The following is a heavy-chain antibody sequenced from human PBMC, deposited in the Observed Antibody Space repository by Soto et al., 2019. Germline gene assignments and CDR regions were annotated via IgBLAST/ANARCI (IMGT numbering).Heavy chain of an antibody. CDR1: GYSFTSYW. CDR2: IYPGDSDT. D-gene: IGHD3-10*01. V-gene: IGHV5-51*01. CDR3: ARHGSVTMVRGVYSDY. Sequence: GESLKISCEGSGYSFTSYWVGWVRQMPGKGLEWMGIIYPGDSDTRYSPSFQGQVTISADKSISTAYLQWSSLKASDTAMYYCARHGSVTMVRGVYSDYWGQGTLVTVAS. J-gene: IGHJ4*02.